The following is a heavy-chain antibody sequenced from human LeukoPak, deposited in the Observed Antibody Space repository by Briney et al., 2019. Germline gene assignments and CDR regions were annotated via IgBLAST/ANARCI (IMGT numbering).Heavy chain of an antibody. D-gene: IGHD6-19*01. CDR1: GFTFSSYA. CDR2: ISYDGSNK. CDR3: ASLAVAGTGNY. J-gene: IGHJ4*02. Sequence: GRSRGLSCAASGFTFSSYAMHWVHQAPGKGLEWVAVISYDGSNKYYADSVKGRFTISRDNSKNTLYLPMNSLRAEDTAAYYCASLAVAGTGNYWGQGTLVTVSS. V-gene: IGHV3-30*04.